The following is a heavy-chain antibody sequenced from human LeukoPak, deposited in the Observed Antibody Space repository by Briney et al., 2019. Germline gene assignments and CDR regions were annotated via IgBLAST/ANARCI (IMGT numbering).Heavy chain of an antibody. V-gene: IGHV4-59*01. J-gene: IGHJ4*02. CDR2: IYNTVTT. CDR3: TRVSFYGSGSMFVDY. CDR1: GVSISNNY. Sequence: SETLSLTCSVSGVSISNNYWGWIRQPPGKGLEWIGYIYNTVTTNYNPSLKSRVTMSVDKSKNQFSLNLSSVTAADTAVYYCTRVSFYGSGSMFVDYWGQGTLVTVSS. D-gene: IGHD3-10*01.